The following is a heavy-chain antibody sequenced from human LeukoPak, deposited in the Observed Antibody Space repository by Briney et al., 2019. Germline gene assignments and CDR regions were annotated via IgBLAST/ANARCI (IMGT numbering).Heavy chain of an antibody. CDR1: GYTFTSYG. CDR3: ARDLISRVRRNAFDI. D-gene: IGHD3-10*01. Sequence: ASVKVSCKASGYTFTSYGISWVRQAPGQGLEWMGWISAYNGNTNYAQKFQGRVTMTRDTSISTAYMELSRLRSDDTAVYYCARDLISRVRRNAFDIWGQGTMVTVSS. CDR2: ISAYNGNT. V-gene: IGHV1-18*01. J-gene: IGHJ3*02.